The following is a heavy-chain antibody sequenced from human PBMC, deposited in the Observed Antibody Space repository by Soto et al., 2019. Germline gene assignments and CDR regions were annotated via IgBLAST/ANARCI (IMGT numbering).Heavy chain of an antibody. Sequence: LRLSCAASGFTFSGSAMHWVRQAPGKGLEWVVVISYDGSNKFYVDSVKGRFTISRDNAKNSLYLQMNSLRAEDTAVYYCARDRFYYGSSGYYYFDYWGQGTLVTVSS. D-gene: IGHD3-22*01. CDR3: ARDRFYYGSSGYYYFDY. V-gene: IGHV3-30-3*01. CDR1: GFTFSGSA. CDR2: ISYDGSNK. J-gene: IGHJ4*02.